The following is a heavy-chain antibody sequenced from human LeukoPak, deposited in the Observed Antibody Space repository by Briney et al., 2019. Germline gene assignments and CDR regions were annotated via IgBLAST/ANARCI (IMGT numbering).Heavy chain of an antibody. Sequence: SVKVSCKASGGTFSSYAISWVRQAPGQGLEWMGEIIPIFGTANYAQKFQGRVTITADESTSTAYMELSSLRSEDTAVYYCARDSDYYYGSGSYYRGVYWGQGTLVTVSS. CDR2: IIPIFGTA. CDR3: ARDSDYYYGSGSYYRGVY. J-gene: IGHJ4*02. V-gene: IGHV1-69*01. D-gene: IGHD3-10*01. CDR1: GGTFSSYA.